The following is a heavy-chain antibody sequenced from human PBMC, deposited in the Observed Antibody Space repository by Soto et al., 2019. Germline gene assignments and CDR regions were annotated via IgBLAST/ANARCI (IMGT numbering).Heavy chain of an antibody. CDR3: AKDAGGGECYMDV. CDR2: ISWNSGSI. V-gene: IGHV3-9*01. D-gene: IGHD2-15*01. CDR1: GFPFDDYA. J-gene: IGHJ6*03. Sequence: EVQLVESGGGLVQPGRSLRLSCAASGFPFDDYAMHGVRQAPGKGLAWVSGISWNSGSIGYADSVKGRFTISRDNAKNSLYRQMNSLRAEGTALYYCAKDAGGGECYMDVWVKGTTVTVSS.